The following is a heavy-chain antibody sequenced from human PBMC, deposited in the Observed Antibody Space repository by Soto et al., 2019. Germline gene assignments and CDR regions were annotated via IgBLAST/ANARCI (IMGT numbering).Heavy chain of an antibody. CDR3: TTQNCSGGSCYSGYYYYGLEV. J-gene: IGHJ6*02. CDR2: IKSKTDGGTA. V-gene: IGHV3-15*07. CDR1: GFTFSNAW. Sequence: EVQLVESGGGLVKPGGSLRLSCAASGFTFSNAWMNWVRQAPGKGLEWVGRIKSKTDGGTADYAAPVKGRFTISRDDSKNTLYLQMDGLITEDTAVYYCTTQNCSGGSCYSGYYYYGLEVWGQGTRVSVSS. D-gene: IGHD2-15*01.